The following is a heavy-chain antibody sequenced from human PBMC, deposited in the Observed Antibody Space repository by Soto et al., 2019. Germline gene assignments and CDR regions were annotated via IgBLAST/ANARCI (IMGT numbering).Heavy chain of an antibody. J-gene: IGHJ5*02. CDR3: ARHTPPRIALYGNRVNWLDR. Sequence: GESLTISCMGSSYGFTAYWITWVSKMPWKGLEWIGNIDPTRSYPDSRPSSQGHVNSSSDKSTSTAYLQCSSLKASDTAVYYCARHTPPRIALYGNRVNWLDRWGQVTMVTVAS. V-gene: IGHV5-10-1*01. CDR1: SYGFTAYW. CDR2: IDPTRSYP. D-gene: IGHD3-10*01.